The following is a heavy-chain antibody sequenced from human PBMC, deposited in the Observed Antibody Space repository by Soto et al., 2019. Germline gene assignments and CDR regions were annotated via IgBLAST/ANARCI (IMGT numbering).Heavy chain of an antibody. V-gene: IGHV3-43*01. CDR2: IYGGGGRT. CDR3: VKDRGNYRGVDY. CDR1: GFTFNDNT. J-gene: IGHJ4*02. D-gene: IGHD4-4*01. Sequence: EVQLVESGGVVVQPGGSLRLSCVASGFTFNDNTMHWVRQAPGKGLEWVSLIYGGGGRTYYADSVRGRFTISRDNSKNSLYLRMNSMRTEDTALYYCVKDRGNYRGVDYWGQGTLVTVSS.